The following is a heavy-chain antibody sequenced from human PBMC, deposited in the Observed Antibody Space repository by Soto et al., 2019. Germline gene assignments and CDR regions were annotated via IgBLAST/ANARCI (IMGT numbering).Heavy chain of an antibody. J-gene: IGHJ4*02. D-gene: IGHD3-10*01. Sequence: ASVKVACKASGYIFTSYYLHWVRQAPGQGLEWMGWINPFDGSRMFAQSFQGRVTFTRDTSTSTVYMELSGLRSDDTAAYYCSRVDPGETSPFDHWGQGTLVTVST. V-gene: IGHV1-46*03. CDR3: SRVDPGETSPFDH. CDR1: GYIFTSYY. CDR2: INPFDGSR.